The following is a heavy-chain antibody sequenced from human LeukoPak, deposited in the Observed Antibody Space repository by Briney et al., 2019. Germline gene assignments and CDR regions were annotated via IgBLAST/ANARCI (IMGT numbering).Heavy chain of an antibody. D-gene: IGHD4-11*01. J-gene: IGHJ6*02. CDR2: IYTSGST. V-gene: IGHV4-4*07. Sequence: SETLSLTCTVSGGSISSYYWSWIRQPAGKGLEWIGRIYTSGSTNYNPSLKSRVTMSVDTSKNQFSQKLSSVTAADTAVYYCAREGAVTTKIYYYGMDVWGQGTTVTVSS. CDR1: GGSISSYY. CDR3: AREGAVTTKIYYYGMDV.